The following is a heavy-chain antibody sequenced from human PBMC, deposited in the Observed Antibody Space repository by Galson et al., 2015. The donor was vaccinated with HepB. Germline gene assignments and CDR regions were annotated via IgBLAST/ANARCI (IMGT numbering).Heavy chain of an antibody. D-gene: IGHD3-10*01. CDR2: ISYDGNNK. CDR3: ERGRYGSGSYRLAPPFDY. V-gene: IGHV3-30-3*01. J-gene: IGHJ4*02. Sequence: SLRLSCAASGFIFSSYAMHWVRQAPGKGLEWVAVISYDGNNKYYADSVKGRFTISRDNSKNTLYLQMNSLRAEDTAVYYCERGRYGSGSYRLAPPFDYWGQGTLVTVSS. CDR1: GFIFSSYA.